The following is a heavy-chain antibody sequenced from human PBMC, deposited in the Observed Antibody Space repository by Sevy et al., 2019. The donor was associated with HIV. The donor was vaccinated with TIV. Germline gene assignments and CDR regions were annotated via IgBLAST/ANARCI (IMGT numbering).Heavy chain of an antibody. V-gene: IGHV3-15*01. J-gene: IGHJ6*02. CDR2: IKSKTDGGTT. D-gene: IGHD6-13*01. CDR1: GFTFSNAW. CDR3: TTGSSKAAAGNYYYGMDV. Sequence: GGSLRLSCAASGFTFSNAWMSWVRQAPGKGLEWVGRIKSKTDGGTTDYAAPVKGRFTFSRDDSKNTLYLQMNSLKTEDTAVYYCTTGSSKAAAGNYYYGMDVWGQGTTVTVSS.